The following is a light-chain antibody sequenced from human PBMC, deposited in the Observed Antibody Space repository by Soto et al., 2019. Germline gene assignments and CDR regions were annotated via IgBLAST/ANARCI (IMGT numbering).Light chain of an antibody. CDR2: GAS. V-gene: IGKV3-20*01. CDR3: QQYGHQGFT. Sequence: EIVLTQSPGTLSLSPGERATLSCRASQSVSSSYLAWYQQKPGQAPRLLIYGASSRATGIPDRFSGSGSGTDFTVTISRLEPEDFAVYYCQQYGHQGFTFGPGTKVDIK. CDR1: QSVSSSY. J-gene: IGKJ3*01.